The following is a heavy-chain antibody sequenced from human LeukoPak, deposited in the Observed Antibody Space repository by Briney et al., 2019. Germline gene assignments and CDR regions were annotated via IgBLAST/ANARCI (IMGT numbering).Heavy chain of an antibody. CDR3: ARDHQFDFDY. J-gene: IGHJ4*02. CDR1: GYAFSRSG. D-gene: IGHD2-2*01. V-gene: IGHV1-18*01. CDR2: IGAYSGST. Sequence: ASVKVSCKASGYAFSRSGISWVRQAPGQGLEWMGWIGAYSGSTTYPQKFQGRVTMTTDTSTSAAYIELRSLTSDDTAVYYCARDHQFDFDYWGQGTLVTVSS.